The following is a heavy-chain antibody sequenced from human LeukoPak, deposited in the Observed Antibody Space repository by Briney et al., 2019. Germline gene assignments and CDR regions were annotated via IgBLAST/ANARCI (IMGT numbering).Heavy chain of an antibody. Sequence: GGSLRLSCVASGFTFSHFSMNWVRQAPGKGLEWVSSISSSSNYIYYADSVKGRFTISRDNAKNSLFLQMNSLRAEDTAVYYCARVGDYVWGSYRYRGTFDYWGQGTLVTVSS. CDR1: GFTFSHFS. D-gene: IGHD3-16*02. CDR2: ISSSSNYI. V-gene: IGHV3-21*01. J-gene: IGHJ4*02. CDR3: ARVGDYVWGSYRYRGTFDY.